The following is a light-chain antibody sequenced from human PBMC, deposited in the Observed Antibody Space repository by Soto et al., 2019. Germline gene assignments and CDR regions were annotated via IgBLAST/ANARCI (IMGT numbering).Light chain of an antibody. CDR2: AAS. CDR1: QGISSY. V-gene: IGKV1-8*01. CDR3: QQDNSYPLT. J-gene: IGKJ4*01. Sequence: ANRLTQSHSSLSASTGDRVTITCRASQGISSYLAWYQQKPGKAPKLLIYAASTLQSGVPSRFSGSGSGTDFTLTISGLQSEDFATYYCQQDNSYPLTFGGGTKVDIK.